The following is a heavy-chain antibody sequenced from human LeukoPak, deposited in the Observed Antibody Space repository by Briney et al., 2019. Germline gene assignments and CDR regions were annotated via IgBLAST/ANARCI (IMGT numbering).Heavy chain of an antibody. CDR1: GFTFSSYW. CDR3: ARDLASYDFWSDYGYFDY. V-gene: IGHV3-7*01. J-gene: IGHJ4*02. CDR2: IKQDGSEK. D-gene: IGHD3-3*01. Sequence: GGSLRLSCAASGFTFSSYWMSWVRQAPGKGLEWVASIKQDGSEKYYVDSVKGRFTISRDYAKNSLYLQMNSLRAEDTAVYYCARDLASYDFWSDYGYFDYWGQGTPVTVSS.